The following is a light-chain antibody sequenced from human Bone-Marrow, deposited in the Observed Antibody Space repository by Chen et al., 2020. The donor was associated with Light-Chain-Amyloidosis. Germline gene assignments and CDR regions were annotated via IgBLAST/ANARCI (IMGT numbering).Light chain of an antibody. Sequence: SALTQPASVSGSPGQSLTNSCTGTSSDVGGDNHVSWYQQHPDKAPKLMIYEVTNRPSWVPDRFSGSKSDNTASLTISGLQTEDEADYFCSSYTITNTLVFGSGTRVTVL. CDR2: EVT. J-gene: IGLJ1*01. CDR3: SSYTITNTLV. V-gene: IGLV2-14*01. CDR1: SSDVGGDNH.